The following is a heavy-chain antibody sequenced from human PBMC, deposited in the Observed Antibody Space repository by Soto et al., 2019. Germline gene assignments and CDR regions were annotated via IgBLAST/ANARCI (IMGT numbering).Heavy chain of an antibody. CDR3: ARDRLDPNWFDP. CDR2: ISSSSSYI. CDR1: GFTFSSYS. V-gene: IGHV3-21*01. D-gene: IGHD6-25*01. Sequence: GGSLRLSCAASGFTFSSYSMNWVRQAQGKGLEWVSSISSSSSYIYYADSVKGRFTISRDNAKNSLYLQMNSLRAEDTAVYYCARDRLDPNWFDPWGQGTLVTVSS. J-gene: IGHJ5*02.